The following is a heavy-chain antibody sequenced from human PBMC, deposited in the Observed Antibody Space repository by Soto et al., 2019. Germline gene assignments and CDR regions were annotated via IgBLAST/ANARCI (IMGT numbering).Heavy chain of an antibody. D-gene: IGHD2-2*01. V-gene: IGHV4-34*01. CDR2: INHSGST. CDR3: AISMPLYYYYYMDV. CDR1: GGSFSGYY. Sequence: QVQLQQWGAGLLKPSETLSLTCAGYGGSFSGYYWSWIRQPPGKGLEWIGEINHSGSTNYNPSLKSRVTISVDTSKNQFALKLSSVTAADTAVYYCAISMPLYYYYYMDVWGKGTTVTVSS. J-gene: IGHJ6*03.